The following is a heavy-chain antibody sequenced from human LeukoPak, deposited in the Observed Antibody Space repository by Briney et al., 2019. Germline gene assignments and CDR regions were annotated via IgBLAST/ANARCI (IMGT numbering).Heavy chain of an antibody. D-gene: IGHD3-16*02. CDR2: IKRKTDGGAT. V-gene: IGHV3-15*01. J-gene: IGHJ5*02. Sequence: GGSLRLSCAASGFTFSNAWIGWVRQAPGKGLEWVGQIKRKTDGGATDYGAPVKGRFTISRDDSKNTLYLQMNSLQTEDTAVYYCTTLYHFDPWGQGTLVTVSS. CDR1: GFTFSNAW. CDR3: TTLYHFDP.